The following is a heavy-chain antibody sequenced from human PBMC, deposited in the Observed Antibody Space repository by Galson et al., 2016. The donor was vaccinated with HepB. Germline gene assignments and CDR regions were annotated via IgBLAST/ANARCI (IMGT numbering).Heavy chain of an antibody. CDR2: ISPYNGNT. D-gene: IGHD1-26*01. Sequence: QSGAEVKKPGESLKISCKASGYTFTNYGITWVRQAPGQGLEWMGWISPYNGNTNYAQKLQGRVTMTTDTSTNTAYMELRSLRSADTAVYYCARDRSSRWELPRGFDYWGQGTPVTVSS. V-gene: IGHV1-18*01. CDR3: ARDRSSRWELPRGFDY. CDR1: GYTFTNYG. J-gene: IGHJ4*02.